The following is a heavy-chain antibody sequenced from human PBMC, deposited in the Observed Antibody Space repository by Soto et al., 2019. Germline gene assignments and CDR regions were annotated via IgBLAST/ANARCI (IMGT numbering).Heavy chain of an antibody. CDR2: IGTAGDT. CDR3: ARAHSSSWYGYDAFDI. Sequence: GGSLRLSRAASGFTFSSYDMHWVRQATGKGLEWVSAIGTAGDTYYPGCVKGRFTIYRENAKNSLYLQMNSLRAGDMAVYYCARAHSSSWYGYDAFDIWGQGTMVTVSS. CDR1: GFTFSSYD. D-gene: IGHD6-13*01. J-gene: IGHJ3*02. V-gene: IGHV3-13*01.